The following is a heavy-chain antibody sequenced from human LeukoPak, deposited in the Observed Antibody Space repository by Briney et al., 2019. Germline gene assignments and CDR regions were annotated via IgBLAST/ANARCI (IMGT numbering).Heavy chain of an antibody. J-gene: IGHJ4*02. Sequence: GGSLRLSCVASGFTFRRFALSWVRQAPGKGLEWVAGISDSGGSTNYADSVTGRFTISRDTPKNTLFLEMNTLRGEDTAIYYCAKTRDDYYFDYWGQGTLVTVSS. V-gene: IGHV3-23*01. CDR1: GFTFRRFA. D-gene: IGHD3-3*01. CDR2: ISDSGGST. CDR3: AKTRDDYYFDY.